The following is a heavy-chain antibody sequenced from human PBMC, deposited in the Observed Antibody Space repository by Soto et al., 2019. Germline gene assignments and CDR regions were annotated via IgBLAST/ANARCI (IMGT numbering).Heavy chain of an antibody. CDR2: FDPEDGET. CDR1: GYTLTELS. D-gene: IGHD3-3*01. V-gene: IGHV1-24*01. J-gene: IGHJ6*02. CDR3: ATGGFGVVPLDV. Sequence: ASVKVSCKVSGYTLTELSMHWVRQAPGKGLEWMGGFDPEDGETIYAQKFQGRVTMTEDTSTDTAYMELSSLRSEDTAVYYCATGGFGVVPLDVWGQGTTVTVSS.